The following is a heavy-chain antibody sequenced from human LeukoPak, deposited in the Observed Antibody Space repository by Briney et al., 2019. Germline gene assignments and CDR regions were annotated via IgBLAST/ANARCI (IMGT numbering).Heavy chain of an antibody. CDR3: AGGGEAARSLHY. V-gene: IGHV3-66*02. Sequence: GGSLRLSCAASGVTSNYFTWVRQAPGQGLEWVSVIYNGGTAYYADSVKGRFTISRDNSKSTLFVYLQMNSLRTDDTAVYYCAGGGEAARSLHYWGQGTLVTVSS. D-gene: IGHD6-6*01. CDR2: IYNGGTA. CDR1: GVTSNY. J-gene: IGHJ4*02.